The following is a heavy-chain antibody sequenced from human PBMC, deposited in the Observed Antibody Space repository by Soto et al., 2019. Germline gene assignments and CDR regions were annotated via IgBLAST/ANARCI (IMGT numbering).Heavy chain of an antibody. J-gene: IGHJ4*02. CDR3: SRAYRSGWYGDFDH. CDR1: GFAFSSYA. D-gene: IGHD6-19*01. CDR2: ISYDGSNK. V-gene: IGHV3-30-3*01. Sequence: QVQLVESGGGVVQPGRSLRLSCAASGFAFSSYAMHWVRQAPGKGLEWVAVISYDGSNKYYADSVKGRFTVSRDNSKYTLYMQMNSVRAEDTAVYYCSRAYRSGWYGDFDHWGQGTQVTVSS.